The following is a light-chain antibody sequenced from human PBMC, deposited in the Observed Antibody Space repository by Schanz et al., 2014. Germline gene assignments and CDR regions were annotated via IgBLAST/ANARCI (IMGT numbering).Light chain of an antibody. CDR1: SSDVGTYNY. V-gene: IGLV2-14*03. CDR3: SSNGGVNIYV. CDR2: DVS. J-gene: IGLJ1*01. Sequence: QSALTQPASVSGSPGQSITISCTGTSSDVGTYNYVSWYQHHPGKAPKLMIYDVSDRPSGVSNRFSGSKSGNTASLTVSGLQAEDEADYYCSSNGGVNIYVFGTGTKLTVL.